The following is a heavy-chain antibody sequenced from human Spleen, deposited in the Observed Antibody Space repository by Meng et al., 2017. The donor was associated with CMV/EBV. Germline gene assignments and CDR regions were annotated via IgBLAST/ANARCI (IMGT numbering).Heavy chain of an antibody. J-gene: IGHJ4*02. CDR1: GYTVTYYY. CDR3: ARGGGKTYYDFWSAYYMN. D-gene: IGHD3-3*01. V-gene: IGHV1-2*02. Sequence: ASVKVSCKASGYTVTYYYMHWVRQAPGQGLEWMGWINPDSGDTKYAQKFQGRVTMTRDTSINTAHMDLNRLTSDDTAVYYCARGGGKTYYDFWSAYYMNWGQGTLVTVS. CDR2: INPDSGDT.